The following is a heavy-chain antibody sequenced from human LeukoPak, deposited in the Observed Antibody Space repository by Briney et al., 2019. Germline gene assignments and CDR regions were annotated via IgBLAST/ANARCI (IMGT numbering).Heavy chain of an antibody. J-gene: IGHJ4*02. CDR2: ISSDGNDK. CDR3: TTKVIRGNSGDDYDD. Sequence: GGSLRLSCAASGVTFRSYGMHWVRQAPGKGLEWVALISSDGNDKLYGDSVRGRFTISRDDSKSTLYLQMNSLKAEDTAVYYCTTKVIRGNSGDDYDDWGQGTLVTVSS. D-gene: IGHD5-12*01. CDR1: GVTFRSYG. V-gene: IGHV3-30*03.